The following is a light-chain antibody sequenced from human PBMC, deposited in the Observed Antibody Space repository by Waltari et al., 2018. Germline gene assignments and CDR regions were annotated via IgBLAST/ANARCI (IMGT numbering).Light chain of an antibody. CDR2: EGS. J-gene: IGLJ1*01. V-gene: IGLV2-23*01. CDR1: YSNVGGFRF. Sequence: QSAPTPPASVSGSLGQSLTISCTGTYSNVGGFRFVSWYHQHPDKAPKLMISEGSNRPSGVSNRFSGSKSGNTASLTISGRQAEDEADYYCSSYAGGSTYVFGTGTKVTVL. CDR3: SSYAGGSTYV.